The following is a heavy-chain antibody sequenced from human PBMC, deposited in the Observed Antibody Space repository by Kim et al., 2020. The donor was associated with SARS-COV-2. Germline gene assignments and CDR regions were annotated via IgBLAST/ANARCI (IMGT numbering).Heavy chain of an antibody. V-gene: IGHV1-69*13. D-gene: IGHD2-15*01. J-gene: IGHJ6*02. Sequence: SVKVSCKASGGTFSSYAISWVRQAPGQGLEWMGGIIPIFGTANYAQKFQGRVTITADESTSTAYMELSSLRSEDTAVYYCARVVVVVAATPADYYYYGMDVWGQGTTVTVSS. CDR2: IIPIFGTA. CDR3: ARVVVVVAATPADYYYYGMDV. CDR1: GGTFSSYA.